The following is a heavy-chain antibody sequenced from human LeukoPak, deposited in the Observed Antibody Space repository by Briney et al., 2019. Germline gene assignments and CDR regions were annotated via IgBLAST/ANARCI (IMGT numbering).Heavy chain of an antibody. CDR3: VRRSGDWYDY. Sequence: GGSLGLSCSASGFTFRYFGIHWVRQAPGKGLEFVSGVSADGQTAHYIESVRGRLTISRDNSKSTLFLQMSSLKTEDTAVYYCVRRSGDWYDYWGQGTVVTVSS. V-gene: IGHV3-64D*06. CDR1: GFTFRYFG. D-gene: IGHD2-21*02. CDR2: VSADGQTA. J-gene: IGHJ4*02.